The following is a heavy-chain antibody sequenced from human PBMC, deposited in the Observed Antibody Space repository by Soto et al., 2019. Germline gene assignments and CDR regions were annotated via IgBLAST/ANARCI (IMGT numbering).Heavy chain of an antibody. D-gene: IGHD2-21*02. J-gene: IGHJ6*02. CDR1: GGSVSSYY. Sequence: PSETLSLTCTVSGGSVSSYYWNWIRQPPGKGLEWIGYVYYSGSAIYNPSLKSRVTISVDTSKNQFSLQLSSVTAADTAVYFCAREDDGGDRDYYGLDVWGQGTTVTVSS. CDR3: AREDDGGDRDYYGLDV. V-gene: IGHV4-59*02. CDR2: VYYSGSA.